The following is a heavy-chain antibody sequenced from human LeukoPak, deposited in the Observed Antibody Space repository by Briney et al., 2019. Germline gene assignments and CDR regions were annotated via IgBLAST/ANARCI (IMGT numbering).Heavy chain of an antibody. D-gene: IGHD3-3*01. CDR2: INHSGST. V-gene: IGHV4-34*01. CDR3: ARGRYDFWSAYYYYYYYMDV. Sequence: PSETLSLTCAVYGGSFSGYYWSWIRQPPGKGLGWIGEINHSGSTNYNPSLKSRVTISVDTSMNQFSLKLSSVTAADTAVYYCARGRYDFWSAYYYYYYYMDVWGKGTTVTVSS. J-gene: IGHJ6*03. CDR1: GGSFSGYY.